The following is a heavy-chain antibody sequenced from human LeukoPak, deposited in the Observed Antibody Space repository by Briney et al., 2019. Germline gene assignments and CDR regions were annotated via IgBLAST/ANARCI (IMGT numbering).Heavy chain of an antibody. D-gene: IGHD2-2*02. Sequence: ASVKVSCKASGGTFSSYAISWVRQAPGQGLEWMGGIIPIFGTANYAQKLQGRVTMTTDTSTSTAYMELRSLRSDDTAVYYCARDCSSTSCYTYYYYYYMDVWGKGTTVTVSS. CDR3: ARDCSSTSCYTYYYYYYMDV. CDR2: IIPIFGTA. J-gene: IGHJ6*03. CDR1: GGTFSSYA. V-gene: IGHV1-69*05.